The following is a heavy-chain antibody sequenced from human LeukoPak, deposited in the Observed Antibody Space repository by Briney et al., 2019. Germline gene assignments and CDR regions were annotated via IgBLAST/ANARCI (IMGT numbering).Heavy chain of an antibody. V-gene: IGHV3-7*01. CDR1: GFTFSRHW. Sequence: PGGSLRLSCAASGFTFSRHWMSWVRQAPGKGLEWVAHIRQDGNWRHHEDSVEGRFTISRDNAKNSLYLQMNSLRVEDTAVYYCAKDKAPLYSGYDWDLDFWGQGTLVIVSS. CDR2: IRQDGNWR. D-gene: IGHD5-12*01. CDR3: AKDKAPLYSGYDWDLDF. J-gene: IGHJ4*02.